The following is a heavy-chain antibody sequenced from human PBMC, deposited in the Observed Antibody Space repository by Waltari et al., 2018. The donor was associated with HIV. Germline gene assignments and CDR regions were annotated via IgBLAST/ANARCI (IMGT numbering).Heavy chain of an antibody. J-gene: IGHJ6*02. D-gene: IGHD5-18*01. CDR2: INPNSGGT. V-gene: IGHV1-2*04. CDR1: GYTCSDYT. Sequence: QVPLVQSGAEVKNVGASVKVSCKASGYTCSDYTIHCLRTAPGQGLEWMGWINPNSGGTTYAQKLQGWVTMTRDTSVSTAYRELSRLRSDDTAVYYCARDAEVLGYSYRNYYYYYGMDAWGQGTTVTVSS. CDR3: ARDAEVLGYSYRNYYYYYGMDA.